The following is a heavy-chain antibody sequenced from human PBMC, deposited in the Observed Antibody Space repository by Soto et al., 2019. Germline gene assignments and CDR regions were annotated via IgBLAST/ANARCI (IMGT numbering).Heavy chain of an antibody. Sequence: EVQLLESGGGLVQPGGSLRLSCAASGFTFSSNAMSWVRQAPGKGLEWVSAISTGGESTDYMDSVKGRFTISRDNSKNTLYLQMYSLRAEDMAVYFCAKKGDCSGDSCYSSWYLDNWGQGTLVTVSS. CDR3: AKKGDCSGDSCYSSWYLDN. V-gene: IGHV3-23*01. CDR2: ISTGGEST. D-gene: IGHD2-15*01. J-gene: IGHJ4*02. CDR1: GFTFSSNA.